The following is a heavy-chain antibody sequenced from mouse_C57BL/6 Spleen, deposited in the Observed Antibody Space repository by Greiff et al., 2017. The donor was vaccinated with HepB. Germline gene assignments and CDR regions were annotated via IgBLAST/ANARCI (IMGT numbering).Heavy chain of an antibody. D-gene: IGHD1-1*01. CDR2: ISDSGST. CDR3: ARGLLRRGFAY. V-gene: IGHV3-1*01. J-gene: IGHJ3*01. Sequence: VQLQQSGPGMVKPSQSLSLTCTVSGYSITSCYDWHWIRHFPGNKLEWMGYISDSGSTNYNPSLKSRISITHDTSKNHFFLQLNSVTTEDTATYYCARGLLRRGFAYWGQGTLVTVSA. CDR1: GYSITSCYD.